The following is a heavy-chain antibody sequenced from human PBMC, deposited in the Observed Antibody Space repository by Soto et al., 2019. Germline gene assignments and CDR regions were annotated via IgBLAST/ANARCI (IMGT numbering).Heavy chain of an antibody. V-gene: IGHV3-74*01. CDR2: INADGTST. Sequence: DVQLEESGGGLVQPGGSLRLSCAASGFTFSNSWMHWVRQVSGKGLEWVSRINADGTSTSYADSVKGRFTISRDNAKNTLYLHVNSLRAEDTAVYYCVKVLARGVGVPRFYFDSWGQGALVTVSS. CDR1: GFTFSNSW. D-gene: IGHD2-2*01. J-gene: IGHJ4*02. CDR3: VKVLARGVGVPRFYFDS.